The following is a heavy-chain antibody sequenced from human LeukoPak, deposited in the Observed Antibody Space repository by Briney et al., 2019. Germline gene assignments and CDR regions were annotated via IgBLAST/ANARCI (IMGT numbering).Heavy chain of an antibody. CDR1: GYTFTGYY. J-gene: IGHJ4*02. D-gene: IGHD3-22*01. Sequence: GASVKVSCKASGYTFTGYYMHWVRQAPGQGLEWMGWINPNSGGTNYAQKFQGRVTMTRDTSISTAYMELSRLRSDDTAVYYCARDFHIKGYYYDSSGYYDSVYWGQGTLVTVSS. V-gene: IGHV1-2*02. CDR2: INPNSGGT. CDR3: ARDFHIKGYYYDSSGYYDSVY.